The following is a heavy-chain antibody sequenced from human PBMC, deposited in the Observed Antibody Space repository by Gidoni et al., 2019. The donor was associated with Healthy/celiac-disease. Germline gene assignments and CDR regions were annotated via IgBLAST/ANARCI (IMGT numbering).Heavy chain of an antibody. V-gene: IGHV1-69*06. CDR1: GGTFSSSA. Sequence: QVQLVQSGAEVKKPGSSVKVSCKASGGTFSSSAISWVRQAPGQGPEWMGGIIPIVGTANYAQKFQGRVTITADKSTSTAYMELSSLRSEDTAVYYCARGGRDGYIGNWYFDLWGRGTLVTVSS. CDR2: IIPIVGTA. CDR3: ARGGRDGYIGNWYFDL. J-gene: IGHJ2*01. D-gene: IGHD5-12*01.